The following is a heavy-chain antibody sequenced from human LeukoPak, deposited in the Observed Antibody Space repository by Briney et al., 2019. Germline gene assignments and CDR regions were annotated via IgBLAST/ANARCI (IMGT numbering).Heavy chain of an antibody. CDR3: ARGRAIDI. J-gene: IGHJ3*02. CDR2: IKPDDSEI. CDR1: GFTFTNNW. V-gene: IGHV3-7*04. Sequence: PGGSLRLSCAASGFTFTNNWMTWVRQAPGKGLEWVANIKPDDSEIYYVASVKGRFTISRDNAKNSVYLQMNSLRAEDTAVYYCARGRAIDIWGRGTMVIVSS.